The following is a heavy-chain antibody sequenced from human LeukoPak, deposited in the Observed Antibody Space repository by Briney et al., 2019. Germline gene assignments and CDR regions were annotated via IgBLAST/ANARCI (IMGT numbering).Heavy chain of an antibody. V-gene: IGHV5-51*01. J-gene: IGHJ5*02. CDR3: ARHSTLHYDGKGWFDP. D-gene: IGHD3-22*01. CDR1: GYSFTSYW. CDR2: IYPGDSDT. Sequence: GESLKISCKGSGYSFTSYWIGWVRQMPGKGLEWMGIIYPGDSDTRYSPSFQGQVTISADKSISTAYLQWSSLKASDTAMYCCARHSTLHYDGKGWFDPWGQGTLVTVSS.